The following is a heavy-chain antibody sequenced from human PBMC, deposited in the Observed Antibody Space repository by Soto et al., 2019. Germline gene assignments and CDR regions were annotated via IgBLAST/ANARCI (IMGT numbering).Heavy chain of an antibody. V-gene: IGHV6-1*01. CDR2: TYYKSKWYT. CDR1: GDSVSSNSAA. J-gene: IGHJ4*02. Sequence: SQTLSLTCAISGDSVSSNSAAWSWIRQSPSRGLEWLGMTYYKSKWYTDYAVSLKGRITINPDTSRNQFSLQLNSVTPEDTAVYFCARDRDAGPNYFDSCGQGTLVTVSS. CDR3: ARDRDAGPNYFDS. D-gene: IGHD1-1*01.